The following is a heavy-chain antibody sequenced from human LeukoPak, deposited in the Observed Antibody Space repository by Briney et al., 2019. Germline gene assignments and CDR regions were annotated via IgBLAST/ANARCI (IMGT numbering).Heavy chain of an antibody. Sequence: GSLRLSCAASGFTFSSYWMSWVRQAPGKGLEWVANIKQDGGEKYYVDSVKGRFTISRDNAKNSLYLQMNSLRAEDTAVYYCARDIAFEWLGGEHYYMDVWGKGTTVTVSS. CDR2: IKQDGGEK. V-gene: IGHV3-7*01. D-gene: IGHD6-19*01. CDR1: GFTFSSYW. CDR3: ARDIAFEWLGGEHYYMDV. J-gene: IGHJ6*03.